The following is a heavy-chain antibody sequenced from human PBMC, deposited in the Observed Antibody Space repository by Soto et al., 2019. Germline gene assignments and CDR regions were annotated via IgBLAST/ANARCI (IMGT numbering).Heavy chain of an antibody. CDR1: GFTFSSYG. J-gene: IGHJ4*02. Sequence: QVQLVESGGGVVQPGRSLRLSCAASGFTFSSYGMHWVRQAPGKGLEWVAVIWYDGSNKYYADSVKGRFTISRDNSKNALYLQMNSLRDEDTAVYYSARDGGDWNDLNYWGQGTLVTVSS. CDR3: ARDGGDWNDLNY. CDR2: IWYDGSNK. V-gene: IGHV3-33*01. D-gene: IGHD1-1*01.